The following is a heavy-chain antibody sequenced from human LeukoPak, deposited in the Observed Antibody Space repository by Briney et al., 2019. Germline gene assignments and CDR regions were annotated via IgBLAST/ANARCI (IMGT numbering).Heavy chain of an antibody. CDR3: ARALDTAMVP. CDR2: INPNSGGT. Sequence: ASLRVSSTASGYTFTVYYMHWVRQAPGPGLGWMGWINPNSGGTNYAQKFQGRVTMTRDTSISTAYMELSRLRSDDTAVYYCARALDTAMVPWGQGTLVTVSS. D-gene: IGHD5-18*01. V-gene: IGHV1-2*02. J-gene: IGHJ4*02. CDR1: GYTFTVYY.